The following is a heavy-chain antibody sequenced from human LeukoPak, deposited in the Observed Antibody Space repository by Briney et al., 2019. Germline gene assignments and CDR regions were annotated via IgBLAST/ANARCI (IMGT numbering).Heavy chain of an antibody. J-gene: IGHJ3*02. D-gene: IGHD6-13*01. Sequence: SETLSLTCTVSGGSISSSSDYEGLIPDPTGKWLESIVAIYYRGSTCYNPSVKRRVTISVDTSKNLFSLKLSSVNAADTAVYYCARHRIAAADDAFEIWGQGTMVTVSS. CDR3: ARHRIAAADDAFEI. CDR2: IYYRGST. CDR1: GGSISSSSDY. V-gene: IGHV4-39*01.